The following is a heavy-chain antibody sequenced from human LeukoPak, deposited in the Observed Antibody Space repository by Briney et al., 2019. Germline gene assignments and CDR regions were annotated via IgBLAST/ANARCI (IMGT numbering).Heavy chain of an antibody. CDR1: GWSLSGYY. V-gene: IGHV4-59*01. J-gene: IGHJ1*01. D-gene: IGHD2/OR15-2a*01. CDR2: IYYSGST. CDR3: ASTTDNAEYFQH. Sequence: PSETLSLTCAFYGWSLSGYYWSWIRQPPGKGLEWIGYIYYSGSTNYNPSLKSRVTISVDTSKNQFSLKLSSVTAADAAVYYCASTTDNAEYFQHWGQGTLVTVSS.